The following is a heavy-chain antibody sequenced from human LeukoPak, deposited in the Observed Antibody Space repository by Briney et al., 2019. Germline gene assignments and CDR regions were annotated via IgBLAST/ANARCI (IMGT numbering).Heavy chain of an antibody. CDR1: GFTFSSYG. CDR2: ISYDGSNK. CDR3: AKNGRSYYYDSSGLDY. D-gene: IGHD3-22*01. Sequence: GGSLRLSCAASGFTFSSYGMHWVRQAPGKGLEWVAVISYDGSNKYYADSVKGRFTISRDNSKNTLYLQMNSLRAEDTAVYYCAKNGRSYYYDSSGLDYWGQGTLVTVSS. V-gene: IGHV3-30*18. J-gene: IGHJ4*02.